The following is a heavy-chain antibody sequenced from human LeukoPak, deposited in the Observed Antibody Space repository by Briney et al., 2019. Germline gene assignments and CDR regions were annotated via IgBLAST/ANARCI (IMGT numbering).Heavy chain of an antibody. J-gene: IGHJ6*03. CDR1: GFTFSSYS. CDR2: ISSSNNYI. V-gene: IGHV3-21*04. D-gene: IGHD3-3*01. CDR3: AKTRTIFGVVGYMDV. Sequence: GGSLRLSCAASGFTFSSYSMTWVRQAPGKGLECVSSISSSNNYIYYAGSVKGRFTISRDNAKSSLYLQMNSLRGDDTAVYYCAKTRTIFGVVGYMDVWGKGTTVTVSS.